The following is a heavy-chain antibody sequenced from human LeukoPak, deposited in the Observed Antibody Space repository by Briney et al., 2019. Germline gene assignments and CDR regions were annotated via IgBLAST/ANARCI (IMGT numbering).Heavy chain of an antibody. CDR3: VRDRGYCSGGTCYALWDY. Sequence: PGGSLRLSCAASGFTFSGYWMSWVRQAPGKGLEWVAHIKEDGGEKHYVDPVKGRFTISRDNAKNSLYLQMNSLRAEDTAMYYCVRDRGYCSGGTCYALWDYWGQGTLVTVSS. CDR1: GFTFSGYW. J-gene: IGHJ4*02. CDR2: IKEDGGEK. D-gene: IGHD2-15*01. V-gene: IGHV3-7*01.